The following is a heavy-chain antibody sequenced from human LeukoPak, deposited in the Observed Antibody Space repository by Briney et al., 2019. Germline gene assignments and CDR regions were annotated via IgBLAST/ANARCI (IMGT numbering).Heavy chain of an antibody. D-gene: IGHD2-21*02. V-gene: IGHV5-51*01. CDR1: GYSFTSYW. CDR3: ARLVGSYCGGDCYLGDWFDP. CDR2: IYPGDSDT. Sequence: GESLKISCKGSGYSFTSYWIGWVRQMPGKGLEWMGIIYPGDSDTRYSPSFQGQVTISADKSISTAYLQWSSLKASDTAMYYCARLVGSYCGGDCYLGDWFDPWGQGTLVTVSS. J-gene: IGHJ5*02.